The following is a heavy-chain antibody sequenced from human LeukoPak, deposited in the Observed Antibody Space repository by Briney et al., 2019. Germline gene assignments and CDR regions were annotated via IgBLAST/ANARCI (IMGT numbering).Heavy chain of an antibody. CDR3: ARERAVTTYYYFDY. CDR1: GYSISSGYY. CDR2: IYYSGST. D-gene: IGHD4-17*01. V-gene: IGHV4-61*01. J-gene: IGHJ4*02. Sequence: PSETLSLTCTVSGYSISSGYYWGWIRQPPGKGLEWIGYIYYSGSTNHNPSLKSRVTISVDTSKNQFSLKLSSVTAADTAVYYCARERAVTTYYYFDYWGQGTLVTVSS.